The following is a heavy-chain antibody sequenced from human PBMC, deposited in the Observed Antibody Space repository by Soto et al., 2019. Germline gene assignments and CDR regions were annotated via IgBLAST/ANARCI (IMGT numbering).Heavy chain of an antibody. J-gene: IGHJ6*02. CDR1: GGSISSSSYY. Sequence: PSETLSLTCTVSGGSISSSSYYWGWIRQPPGKGLEWIGSIYYSGSTYYNPSLKSRVTISVDTSKNQFSLKLSSVTAADTAVYYCARHPRYCSGGSCKYGMDVWGQGTTVTVSS. V-gene: IGHV4-39*01. D-gene: IGHD2-15*01. CDR2: IYYSGST. CDR3: ARHPRYCSGGSCKYGMDV.